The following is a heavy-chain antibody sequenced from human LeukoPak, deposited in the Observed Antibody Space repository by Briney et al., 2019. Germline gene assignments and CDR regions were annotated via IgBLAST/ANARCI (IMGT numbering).Heavy chain of an antibody. CDR3: ARVGPGAVAGSVRWFDP. Sequence: SETLSLTCAVYGGSFSGYYWSWIRQPPGKGLEWIGEINHSESTNYNPPLKSRVTISVDTSKNQFSLKLSSVTAADTAVYYCARVGPGAVAGSVRWFDPWGQGTLVTVSS. CDR2: INHSEST. CDR1: GGSFSGYY. V-gene: IGHV4-34*01. D-gene: IGHD6-19*01. J-gene: IGHJ5*02.